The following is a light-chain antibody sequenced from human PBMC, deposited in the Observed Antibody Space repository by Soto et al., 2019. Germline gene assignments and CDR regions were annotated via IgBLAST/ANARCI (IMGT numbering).Light chain of an antibody. V-gene: IGKV1-39*01. CDR2: AAS. J-gene: IGKJ1*01. Sequence: DIQMTQSPSSLSASVGDEVTIXXRASQTIMTYLNWYQLKPGKPPRVXIYAASSLQSGVPSRFSGSGSGTDFTLTISSLQPEDFATYSCQQSYNSPQTFGQGTKVDIK. CDR3: QQSYNSPQT. CDR1: QTIMTY.